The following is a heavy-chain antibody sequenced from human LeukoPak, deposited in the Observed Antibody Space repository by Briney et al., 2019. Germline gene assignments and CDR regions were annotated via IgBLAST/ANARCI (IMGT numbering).Heavy chain of an antibody. CDR3: AKGWQLQGDYFDY. V-gene: IGHV3-23*01. D-gene: IGHD1-1*01. J-gene: IGHJ4*02. CDR2: ISGSGGST. CDR1: GSTFSSYA. Sequence: GGALRLSCAASGSTFSSYAKRWVGQAPGKGLEWVSAISGSGGSTYYADSVKGRFTISRDNSKNTLYLQMNSLRAEDTAVYYCAKGWQLQGDYFDYWGQGTLVTVSS.